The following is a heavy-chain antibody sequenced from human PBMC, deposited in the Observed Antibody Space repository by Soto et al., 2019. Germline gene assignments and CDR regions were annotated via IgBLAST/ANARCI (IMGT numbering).Heavy chain of an antibody. CDR3: ASQRFLEWLFREARGGLHYYYYMDV. V-gene: IGHV4-39*01. CDR1: GGSISSSSYY. J-gene: IGHJ6*03. Sequence: QLQLQESGPGLVKPSETLSLTCTVSGGSISSSSYYWGWIRQPPGKGLEWIGSIYYSGSTYYNPSLTSRVTISVDTSKTQFSLKLSSVTAADTAVYYCASQRFLEWLFREARGGLHYYYYMDVWGKGTTVTVSS. D-gene: IGHD3-3*01. CDR2: IYYSGST.